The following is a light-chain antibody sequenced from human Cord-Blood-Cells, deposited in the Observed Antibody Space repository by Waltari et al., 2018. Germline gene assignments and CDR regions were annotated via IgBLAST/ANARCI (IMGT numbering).Light chain of an antibody. V-gene: IGLV3-1*01. J-gene: IGLJ2*01. CDR1: QLGDKY. Sequence: SYELTQPPSVSVSPGQTASITCSGDQLGDKYACWYQQKPGQSPVLVLYQDSKRPSGIPERFSGSNSGNTATLTISGTQAMDEADYYCQAWDSSTAHVVFGGGTKLTVL. CDR3: QAWDSSTAHVV. CDR2: QDS.